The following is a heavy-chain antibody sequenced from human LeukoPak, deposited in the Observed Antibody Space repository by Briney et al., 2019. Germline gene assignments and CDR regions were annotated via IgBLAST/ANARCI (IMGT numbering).Heavy chain of an antibody. CDR1: GGSISSSSYY. Sequence: SETLSLTCTVSGGSISSSSYYWGWIRQPPGKGLEWIGYIYTSGSTNYNPSLKSRVTISVDTSKNQFSLKLSSVTAADTAVYYCARHWTLGADWNPAFDYWGQGTLVTVSS. D-gene: IGHD1-1*01. CDR3: ARHWTLGADWNPAFDY. V-gene: IGHV4-61*05. CDR2: IYTSGST. J-gene: IGHJ4*02.